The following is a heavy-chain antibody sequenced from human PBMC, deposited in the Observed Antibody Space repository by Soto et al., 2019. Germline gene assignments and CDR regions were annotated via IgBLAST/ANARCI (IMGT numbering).Heavy chain of an antibody. CDR3: ARKGSDYGDYVGWYFDL. D-gene: IGHD4-17*01. Sequence: QVQLVESGGGVVQPGRSLRLSCAASGFTFSSYAMHWVRQAPGKGLEWVAVISYDGSNKYYADSVKGRFTISRDNSKNTLYLQMNSLKAEDTAVYYCARKGSDYGDYVGWYFDLWGRGTLVTVSS. J-gene: IGHJ2*01. CDR1: GFTFSSYA. CDR2: ISYDGSNK. V-gene: IGHV3-30-3*01.